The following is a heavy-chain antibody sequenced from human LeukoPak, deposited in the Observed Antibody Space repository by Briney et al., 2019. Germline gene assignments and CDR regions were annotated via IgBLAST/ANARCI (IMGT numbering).Heavy chain of an antibody. V-gene: IGHV1-2*02. CDR1: GYTFTGYY. CDR3: ARDLRSQRLFDY. J-gene: IGHJ4*02. Sequence: ASVKVSCKASGYTFTGYYMHWVRQAPGQGREWMGWINPNSGGTNYAQKFQGRVTMTRDTSISTAYMELSRLRSDDTAVYYCARDLRSQRLFDYWGQGTLVTVSS. CDR2: INPNSGGT.